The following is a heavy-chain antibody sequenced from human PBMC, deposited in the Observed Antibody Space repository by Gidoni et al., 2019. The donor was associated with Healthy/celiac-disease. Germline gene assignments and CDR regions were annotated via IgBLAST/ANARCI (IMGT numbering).Heavy chain of an antibody. D-gene: IGHD3-22*01. Sequence: EVQLVESGGGLVKPGGSLRLSCPASGFTFSSYSMNWVCQAPGKGLEWVSSISSSSSYIYYADAGKGRVTISRDNAKNSLYLQMNSLRAEDTAVYYCARFLRSSGYPDYWGQGTLVTVSS. CDR1: GFTFSSYS. CDR3: ARFLRSSGYPDY. CDR2: ISSSSSYI. J-gene: IGHJ4*02. V-gene: IGHV3-21*01.